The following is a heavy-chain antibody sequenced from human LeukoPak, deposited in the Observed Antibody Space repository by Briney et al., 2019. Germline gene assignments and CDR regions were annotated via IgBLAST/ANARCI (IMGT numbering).Heavy chain of an antibody. D-gene: IGHD5-18*01. CDR1: GGTFSSYA. Sequence: GASVKVSCKASGGTFSSYAISWVRQAPGQGLEWMGRIIPILGIANYAQKFQGRVTITADKSTSTAYMELSSLRSEDTAMYYCARGGYSYHFRALGIWGQGTMVTVSS. CDR3: ARGGYSYHFRALGI. CDR2: IIPILGIA. V-gene: IGHV1-69*04. J-gene: IGHJ3*02.